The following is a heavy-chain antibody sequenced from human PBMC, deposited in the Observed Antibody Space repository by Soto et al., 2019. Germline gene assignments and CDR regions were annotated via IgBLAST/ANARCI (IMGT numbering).Heavy chain of an antibody. CDR2: VYYTGDT. D-gene: IGHD4-17*01. Sequence: QVQLQQSGPRLVKPSETLSLTCTVSSGPDRSHNWGWIRQPPGRGLEWIGYVYYTGDTAYNPSLRGRVPISAATSTNDISLTLNSVTAADTAVYYWVRQGIDYLHGLVDVWGQGTTVSVSS. V-gene: IGHV4-59*08. J-gene: IGHJ6*02. CDR1: SGPDRSHN. CDR3: VRQGIDYLHGLVDV.